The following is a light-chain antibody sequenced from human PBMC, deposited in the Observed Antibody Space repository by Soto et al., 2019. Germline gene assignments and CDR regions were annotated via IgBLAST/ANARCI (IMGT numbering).Light chain of an antibody. CDR2: AAS. CDR1: QNIGVY. V-gene: IGKV1-39*01. Sequence: DIQMTQSASSLSASVGDRVTITCRASQNIGVYLNWYQKKPGKAPKLLIHAASSLHSGVPSTFSGSGSGTDFALTISSLQPEDFATYYCHQTAANPWTFAQGTKVDIK. CDR3: HQTAANPWT. J-gene: IGKJ1*01.